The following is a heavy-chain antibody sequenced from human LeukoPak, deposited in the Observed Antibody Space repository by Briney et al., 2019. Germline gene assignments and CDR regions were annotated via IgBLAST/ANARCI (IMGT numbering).Heavy chain of an antibody. CDR2: IHSSGST. Sequence: SETLSLTCTVSGGSISRYYWSWIRQPAGKGLEWIGRIHSSGSTNYNPSLKSRVTMSVDTSKNHFPLKLSSVTAADTAVYYCARANSYDGSGHYYEFAYWGQGTLVTVSS. CDR1: GGSISRYY. CDR3: ARANSYDGSGHYYEFAY. D-gene: IGHD3-22*01. V-gene: IGHV4-4*07. J-gene: IGHJ4*02.